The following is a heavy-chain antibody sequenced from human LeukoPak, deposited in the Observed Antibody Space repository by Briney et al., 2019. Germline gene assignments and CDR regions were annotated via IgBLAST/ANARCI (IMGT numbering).Heavy chain of an antibody. V-gene: IGHV1-69*13. CDR2: IIPIFGAS. CDR3: ATGRINILWFGELLH. Sequence: SVKVSCKASGGSFSSYAISWVRQAPGQGLEWMGGIIPIFGASNYAQRFQGRVTITADGSTNTAYMELSSLRSEDTAVYYCATGRINILWFGELLHWGQGTLVTVSS. J-gene: IGHJ4*02. CDR1: GGSFSSYA. D-gene: IGHD3-10*01.